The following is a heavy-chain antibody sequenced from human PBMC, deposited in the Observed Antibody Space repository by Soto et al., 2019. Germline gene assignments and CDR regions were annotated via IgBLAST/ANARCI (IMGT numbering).Heavy chain of an antibody. CDR3: ARDACSGGSCYLNWFDP. J-gene: IGHJ5*02. CDR1: GGTFSSYT. D-gene: IGHD2-15*01. V-gene: IGHV1-69*08. Sequence: QVQLVQSGAEVKKPGSSVKVSCKASGGTFSSYTISWVRQAPGQGLEWMGRIIPILGIANYAQKFQGRVTITADKSTSTVYMELSSLRSEVTSVYYFARDACSGGSCYLNWFDPWGQGTLVTVSS. CDR2: IIPILGIA.